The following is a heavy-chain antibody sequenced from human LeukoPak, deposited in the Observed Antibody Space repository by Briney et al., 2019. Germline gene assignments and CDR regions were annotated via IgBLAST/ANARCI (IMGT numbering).Heavy chain of an antibody. CDR3: ARGLYYGSGSYYY. V-gene: IGHV3-74*01. J-gene: IGHJ4*02. CDR2: INTDGSST. CDR1: GFTFSTYW. Sequence: GGSLRLSCAASGFTFSTYWMHWVRQAPGKGLVWVSRINTDGSSTTYADSVRGRFTISRDNAKNTLYLQMNSLRAEDTAVYYCARGLYYGSGSYYYWGQGTLVTVSS. D-gene: IGHD3-10*01.